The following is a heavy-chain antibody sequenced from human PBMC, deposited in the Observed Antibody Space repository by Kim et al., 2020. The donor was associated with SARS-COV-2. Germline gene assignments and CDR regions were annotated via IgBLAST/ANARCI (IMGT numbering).Heavy chain of an antibody. V-gene: IGHV3-23*01. Sequence: EGTGEGRLTIARNNYKNAVYLQMNSLRAEDTAVYYCAKGSSTVCYRNWFDPWGQGTLVTVSS. J-gene: IGHJ5*02. CDR3: AKGSSTVCYRNWFDP. D-gene: IGHD2-2*01.